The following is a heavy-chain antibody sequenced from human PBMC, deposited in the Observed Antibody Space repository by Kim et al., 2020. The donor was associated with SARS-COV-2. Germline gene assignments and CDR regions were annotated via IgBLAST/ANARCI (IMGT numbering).Heavy chain of an antibody. CDR3: AKDRWAHTVLVKGGFDY. Sequence: VKGRFASSRDNSKNTLFLQMNSLRAEDTAVYYCAKDRWAHTVLVKGGFDYWGQGTLVPVST. V-gene: IGHV3-23*01. D-gene: IGHD3-16*02. J-gene: IGHJ4*02.